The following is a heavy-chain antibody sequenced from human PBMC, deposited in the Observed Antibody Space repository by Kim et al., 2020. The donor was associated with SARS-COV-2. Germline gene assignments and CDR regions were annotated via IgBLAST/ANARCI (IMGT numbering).Heavy chain of an antibody. D-gene: IGHD2-2*01. J-gene: IGHJ5*02. CDR2: IYYSGST. CDR1: GGSISSSSYY. V-gene: IGHV4-39*01. CDR3: ARHFVVVPAAIGWFDP. Sequence: SETLSLTCTVSGGSISSSSYYWGWIRQPPGKGLEWIGSIYYSGSTYYNPSLKSRVTISVDTSKNQFSLKLSSVTAADTAVYYCARHFVVVPAAIGWFDPWGQGTLVTVSS.